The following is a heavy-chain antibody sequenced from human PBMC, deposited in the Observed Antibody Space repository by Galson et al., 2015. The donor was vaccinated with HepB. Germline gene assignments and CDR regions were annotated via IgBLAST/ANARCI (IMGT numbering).Heavy chain of an antibody. Sequence: SLRLSCAASGFTFSSYWMSWVRQAPGKGLEWVANIKQDGSEKYYVDSVKGRFTISRDNAKNSLYLQMNSLRAEDTAVYYCARVGGYRGYDYFDYWGQGTLVAVSS. CDR3: ARVGGYRGYDYFDY. J-gene: IGHJ4*02. CDR2: IKQDGSEK. CDR1: GFTFSSYW. D-gene: IGHD5-12*01. V-gene: IGHV3-7*03.